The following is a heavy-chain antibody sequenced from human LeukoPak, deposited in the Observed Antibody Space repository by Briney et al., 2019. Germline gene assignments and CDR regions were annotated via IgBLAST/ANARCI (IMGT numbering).Heavy chain of an antibody. V-gene: IGHV4-59*01. Sequence: SETLSLTCAVYGGSFSGYYWSWIRQPPGKGLEWIGYIYYSGSTNYNPSLKSRVTISVDTSKNQFSLKLSSVTAADTAVYYCAGANDYGGVFDYWGQGTLVTVSS. CDR2: IYYSGST. CDR3: AGANDYGGVFDY. D-gene: IGHD4-23*01. CDR1: GGSFSGYY. J-gene: IGHJ4*02.